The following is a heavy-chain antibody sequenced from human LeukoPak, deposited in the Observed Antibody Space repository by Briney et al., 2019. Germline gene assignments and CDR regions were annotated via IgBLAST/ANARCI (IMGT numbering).Heavy chain of an antibody. CDR3: ALLWFGESNWFDP. D-gene: IGHD3-10*01. Sequence: WETLSLTCTASGFSISSSGYYWGRHRPPPGQGLEWIGNIYYSGSTYYNPSLKSRVTMSVDTSKNQFSLKLRSVTAAGTAVYYCALLWFGESNWFDPWGQGTLVAVSS. V-gene: IGHV4-39*01. CDR1: GFSISSSGYY. CDR2: IYYSGST. J-gene: IGHJ5*02.